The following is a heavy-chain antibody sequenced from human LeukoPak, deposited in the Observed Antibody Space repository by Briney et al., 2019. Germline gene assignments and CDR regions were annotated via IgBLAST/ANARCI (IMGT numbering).Heavy chain of an antibody. J-gene: IGHJ4*02. V-gene: IGHV4-31*03. CDR3: AGGGGLRESVY. Sequence: SETLSLTCTVSGGSISSGGYYWSWIRQHPGKGLEWIGYIYYSGSTYYNPSLKSRVTISVDTSKNQFSLKLSSVTAADTAVYCCAGGGGLRESVYWGQGTLVTVSS. CDR2: IYYSGST. CDR1: GGSISSGGYY. D-gene: IGHD5-12*01.